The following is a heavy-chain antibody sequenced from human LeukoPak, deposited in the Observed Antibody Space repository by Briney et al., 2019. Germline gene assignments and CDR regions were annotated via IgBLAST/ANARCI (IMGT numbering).Heavy chain of an antibody. D-gene: IGHD3-16*01. CDR3: ARAFYDIMIGDAFDI. CDR1: GGSISSGDYY. J-gene: IGHJ3*02. CDR2: IYYGGST. V-gene: IGHV4-30-4*01. Sequence: PSETLSLTCTVSGGSISSGDYYWSWIRQPPGKGLEWIGYIYYGGSTCYNPSLKSRVTVSVDTSKNQFSLKLSSVTAADTAVYYCARAFYDIMIGDAFDIWGQGTMVTVSS.